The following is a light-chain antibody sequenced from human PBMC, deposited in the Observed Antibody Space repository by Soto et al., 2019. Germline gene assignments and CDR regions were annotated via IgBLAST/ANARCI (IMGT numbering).Light chain of an antibody. Sequence: QAVVTQPPSASGTPGQRVTISCSGSSSNIGSKPINWYQHLPGTAPKLLIFTNDRRPSGVPDRFSGSKSGTSGSLAITGPQSADEADYYCATWDDTLKGPVFGGGTKLTVL. CDR2: TND. V-gene: IGLV1-44*01. J-gene: IGLJ3*02. CDR3: ATWDDTLKGPV. CDR1: SSNIGSKP.